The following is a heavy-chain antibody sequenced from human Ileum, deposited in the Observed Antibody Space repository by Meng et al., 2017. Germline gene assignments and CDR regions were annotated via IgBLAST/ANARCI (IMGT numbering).Heavy chain of an antibody. CDR3: ARDHWGSLDY. CDR1: GASVTTSHYQ. Sequence: QVQLQGSGPGLVRPSETLSLICTVSGASVTTSHYQWGWIRQPPGKGLEWIGYASTNYNPSLKSRLTISLDTSKNQVSLKLTSVTAADTAVYYCARDHWGSLDYWGQGILVTVSS. V-gene: IGHV4-61*01. CDR2: AST. J-gene: IGHJ4*02. D-gene: IGHD7-27*01.